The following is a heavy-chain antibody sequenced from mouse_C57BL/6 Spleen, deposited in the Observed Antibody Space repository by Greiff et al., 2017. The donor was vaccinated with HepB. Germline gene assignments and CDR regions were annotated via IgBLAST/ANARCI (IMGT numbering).Heavy chain of an antibody. V-gene: IGHV1-53*01. CDR1: GYTFTSYW. CDR3: ARGLMSQYDYHWYFDV. J-gene: IGHJ1*03. Sequence: QVQLQQPGTELVKPGASVKLSCKASGYTFTSYWMHWVKQRPGQGLEWIGNINPSNGGTNYNEKFKSKATLTVDKSSSTAYMQLSSLTSEDSAVYYCARGLMSQYDYHWYFDVWGTGTTVTVSS. D-gene: IGHD2-4*01. CDR2: INPSNGGT.